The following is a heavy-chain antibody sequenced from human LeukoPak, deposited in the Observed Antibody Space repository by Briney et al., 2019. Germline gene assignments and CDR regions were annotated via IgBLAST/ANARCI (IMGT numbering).Heavy chain of an antibody. J-gene: IGHJ4*02. CDR3: ARYDYVWGSYRPAFDY. Sequence: PETLSLTCTVSGGSISSYYWSWIRQPPGKGLEWIGYIYYSGSTNYNPSLKSRVTISVDTSKNQFSLKLSSVTAADTAVYYCARYDYVWGSYRPAFDYWGQGTLVTVSS. V-gene: IGHV4-59*01. D-gene: IGHD3-16*02. CDR2: IYYSGST. CDR1: GGSISSYY.